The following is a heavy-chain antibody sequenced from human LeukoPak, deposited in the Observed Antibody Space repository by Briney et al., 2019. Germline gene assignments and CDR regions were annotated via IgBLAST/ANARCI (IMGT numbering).Heavy chain of an antibody. Sequence: GGSLRLSCAASGFTFSLYWMTWVRQSPGKGLEWVADINPDGSQKYSVDSVKGRFTISRDNAKNSLFLQMNSLRAEDTAAYYCVRQMIRFWFDPWGQGTLVTVSS. CDR2: INPDGSQK. V-gene: IGHV3-7*01. J-gene: IGHJ5*02. CDR3: VRQMIRFWFDP. D-gene: IGHD3-16*01. CDR1: GFTFSLYW.